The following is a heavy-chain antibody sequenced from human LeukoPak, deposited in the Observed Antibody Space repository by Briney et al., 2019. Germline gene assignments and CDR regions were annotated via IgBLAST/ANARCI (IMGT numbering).Heavy chain of an antibody. D-gene: IGHD5-18*01. Sequence: GGSLRLFCAASVFTFSSYGMQWVRQAPGKGLEWVADISYDGSNKYYADSVKGRFTISRDNSKNTLYLQMNSLRAEDTAVYYCAKGTAMAASFDYWGQGTLVTVSS. CDR2: ISYDGSNK. CDR3: AKGTAMAASFDY. CDR1: VFTFSSYG. V-gene: IGHV3-30*18. J-gene: IGHJ4*02.